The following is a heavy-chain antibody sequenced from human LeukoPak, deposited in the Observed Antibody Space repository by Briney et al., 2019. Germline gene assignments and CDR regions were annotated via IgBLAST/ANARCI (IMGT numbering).Heavy chain of an antibody. Sequence: GGSLRLSCAASGFTFSSYAMSWVRQAPGKGLEWVAVISYDGSNKYYADSVKGRFTISRDNSKNTLYLQMNSLRAEDTAVYYCASFITKSWFDPWGQGTLVTVSS. CDR1: GFTFSSYA. CDR2: ISYDGSNK. V-gene: IGHV3-30-3*01. CDR3: ASFITKSWFDP. D-gene: IGHD3-22*01. J-gene: IGHJ5*02.